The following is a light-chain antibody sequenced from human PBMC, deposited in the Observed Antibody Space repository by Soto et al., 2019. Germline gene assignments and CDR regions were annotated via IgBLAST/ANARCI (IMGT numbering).Light chain of an antibody. V-gene: IGKV1-39*01. CDR1: QSISSY. CDR2: AAS. CDR3: QQSYRTLRT. J-gene: IGKJ1*01. Sequence: DIQMTQSPSSLSASVGERVTITCRASQSISSYLNWYQQKPGKAPKLLIYAASSLQSGVPSRFSGSGSGTDFTLTISSLQPEDFATYYCQQSYRTLRTFGQGTKVEIK.